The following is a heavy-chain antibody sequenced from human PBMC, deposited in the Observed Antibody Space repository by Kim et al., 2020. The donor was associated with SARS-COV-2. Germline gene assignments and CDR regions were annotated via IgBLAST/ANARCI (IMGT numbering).Heavy chain of an antibody. J-gene: IGHJ6*02. CDR1: GGTFSNYA. CDR2: IIPIFGTA. V-gene: IGHV1-69*13. CDR3: AILDTRGGMDV. Sequence: SVKVSCKASGGTFSNYATNWVRQAPGQGLEWMGGIIPIFGTATYAQKFQGRVTITADESTSTAYMELSSLRSEDTAVYYCAILDTRGGMDVWGQGTTVTVSS.